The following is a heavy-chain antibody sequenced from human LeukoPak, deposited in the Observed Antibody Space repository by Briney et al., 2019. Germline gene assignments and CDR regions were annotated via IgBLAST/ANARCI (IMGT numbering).Heavy chain of an antibody. D-gene: IGHD3-9*01. J-gene: IGHJ4*02. CDR2: INHSGST. V-gene: IGHV4-34*01. CDR3: ARDQSLTSIPYFDY. CDR1: GGSFSGFY. Sequence: SETLSLTCAVYGGSFSGFYWSWIRQPPGKGLEWIGEINHSGSTNYNPSLKSRVTISVDTSKNQFSLKLSSVTAADTAVYYCARDQSLTSIPYFDYWGQGTLVTVSS.